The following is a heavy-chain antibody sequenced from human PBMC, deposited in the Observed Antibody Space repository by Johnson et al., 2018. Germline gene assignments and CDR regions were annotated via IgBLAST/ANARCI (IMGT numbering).Heavy chain of an antibody. Sequence: QVQLGQAGGGVVQPGRSLSLSCAASGFTFSSYGMHWVRQAPGKGLEWVAVTSYDGSKKYYADSVKGPFTISIDNSKNTLYLQMNSLRAEDTALYYCAKGGYQSLTGHEPYMDVWGKGTTVTVSS. CDR1: GFTFSSYG. CDR2: TSYDGSKK. V-gene: IGHV3-30*18. CDR3: AKGGYQSLTGHEPYMDV. D-gene: IGHD3-9*01. J-gene: IGHJ6*03.